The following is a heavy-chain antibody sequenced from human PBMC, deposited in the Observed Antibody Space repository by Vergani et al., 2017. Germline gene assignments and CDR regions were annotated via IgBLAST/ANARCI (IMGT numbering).Heavy chain of an antibody. Sequence: QVQLVESGGGVVQPGRSLRLSCAASGFTFNQYGMHWVRQAPGKGLEWVAVTWYDGNNKQYADSEKGRFTISRDNSKSTMYLQMNSLRDEDTGVYYCARDLRVLYNRFDPWGQGTLVTVSS. CDR1: GFTFNQYG. J-gene: IGHJ5*02. CDR2: TWYDGNNK. V-gene: IGHV3-33*01. CDR3: ARDLRVLYNRFDP. D-gene: IGHD1-14*01.